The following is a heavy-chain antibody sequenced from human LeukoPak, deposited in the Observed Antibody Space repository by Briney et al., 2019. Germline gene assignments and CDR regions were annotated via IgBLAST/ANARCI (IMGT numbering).Heavy chain of an antibody. CDR3: ARKENVYYYFDY. V-gene: IGHV4-28*01. CDR1: GYSITSSSR. J-gene: IGHJ4*02. D-gene: IGHD3-10*01. CDR2: IYHSGTT. Sequence: SDTLSLTCAVSGYSITSSSRWGWIRQPPGKGLERIGYIYHSGTTYYNPSLQSRVTMSVDTSKNQFSLKLSSVTAVDTAVYYCARKENVYYYFDYWGQGTLVTVSS.